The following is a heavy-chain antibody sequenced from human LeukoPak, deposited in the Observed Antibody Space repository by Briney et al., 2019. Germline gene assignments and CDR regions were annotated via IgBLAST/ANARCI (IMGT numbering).Heavy chain of an antibody. D-gene: IGHD3-3*01. CDR1: GASFSDFY. J-gene: IGHJ4*02. CDR2: INHSGST. V-gene: IGHV4-34*01. Sequence: SETLSLTCAVYGASFSDFYWSWIRQPPGKGLEWIGEINHSGSTNYNPSLKSRVTISVDTSKNQFSLKLSSVTTADTAVYYCARGRDFWSRDFDYWGQGTLVTVSS. CDR3: ARGRDFWSRDFDY.